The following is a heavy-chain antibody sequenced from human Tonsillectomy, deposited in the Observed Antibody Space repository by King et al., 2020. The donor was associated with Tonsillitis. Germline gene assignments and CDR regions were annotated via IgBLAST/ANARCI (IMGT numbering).Heavy chain of an antibody. V-gene: IGHV4-39*07. D-gene: IGHD1-26*01. CDR3: ARRGGSYGN. CDR2: INYSGGT. Sequence: LQLQESGPGLVKPSETLSLSCTVSGGSISITNSYWAWIRQAPGKGLEWIGSINYSGGTNYNPSLKSRVTISVDTSKNQFSLKLTSVTAADTAVYYCARRGGSYGNWGQGHLVTVSS. J-gene: IGHJ4*02. CDR1: GGSISITNSY.